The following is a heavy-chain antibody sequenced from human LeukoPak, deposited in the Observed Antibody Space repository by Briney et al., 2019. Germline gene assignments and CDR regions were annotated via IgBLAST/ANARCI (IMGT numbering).Heavy chain of an antibody. V-gene: IGHV3-30-3*01. CDR1: GFTFSTYS. CDR3: ARTGYCSSTSCSDAFDI. CDR2: ISYDGSNK. D-gene: IGHD2-2*01. J-gene: IGHJ3*02. Sequence: GSSLRLSCAASGFTFSTYSLHWVRQAPGKGLEWVAVISYDGSNKYYADSVKGRFTISRDNSKNTLYLQMNSLRAEDTAVYYCARTGYCSSTSCSDAFDIWGQGTMVTVSS.